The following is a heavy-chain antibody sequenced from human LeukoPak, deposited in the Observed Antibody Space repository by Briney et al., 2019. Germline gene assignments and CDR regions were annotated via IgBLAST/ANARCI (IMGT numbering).Heavy chain of an antibody. CDR2: INFTGNTETGTA. CDR3: ARAFSGFWEFDF. Sequence: SETLSLTCAVSGASFSSYSWNWIRQLPGAGLEWIAEINFTGNTETGTASYSPSLKSRVTISADTSTNQLSLHLRSATVADTGVYFCARAFSGFWEFDFWGQGTLVTVSS. D-gene: IGHD3-3*01. CDR1: GASFSSYS. V-gene: IGHV4-34*01. J-gene: IGHJ4*02.